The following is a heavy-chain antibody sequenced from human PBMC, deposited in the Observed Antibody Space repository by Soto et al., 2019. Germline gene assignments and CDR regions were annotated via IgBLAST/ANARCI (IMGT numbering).Heavy chain of an antibody. V-gene: IGHV4-59*01. Sequence: SETLSLTCTVSGGSISTYWWSWIRQPPRKGLEWIGYIYYSGSTNYNPSLKSRVTISVDTSKNQFSLKLTSVTAAHTAVYYCARSRGSTRSFDYLGQGTLVTVSS. CDR3: ARSRGSTRSFDY. CDR2: IYYSGST. J-gene: IGHJ4*02. CDR1: GGSISTYW. D-gene: IGHD1-26*01.